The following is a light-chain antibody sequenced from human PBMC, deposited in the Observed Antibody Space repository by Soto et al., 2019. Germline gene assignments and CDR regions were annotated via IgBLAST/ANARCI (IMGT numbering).Light chain of an antibody. CDR3: QKYNSAPLT. CDR2: AAS. Sequence: DIQMTQSPSSLSASLGDRVTITCRASQGIGVYLAWFQQKPGKVPKLLIYAASALQSGVPSRFSGSGSGTDFTLTISSLQPEDIATYYCQKYNSAPLTFVGGTRVEIK. V-gene: IGKV1-27*01. CDR1: QGIGVY. J-gene: IGKJ4*01.